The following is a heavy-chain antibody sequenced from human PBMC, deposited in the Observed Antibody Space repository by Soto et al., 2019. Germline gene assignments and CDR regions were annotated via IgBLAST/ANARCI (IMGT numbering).Heavy chain of an antibody. CDR2: ISDDGSTK. CDR3: ARDSHGSGSYYGMDV. J-gene: IGHJ6*02. CDR1: GFIFSSFP. Sequence: PGGSLRLSCAASGFIFSSFPMHWVRQAPGKGLEWVAVISDDGSTKYYADSVKGRFTISRDNPKNTLYLQMNSLRAEDTAVYYCARDSHGSGSYYGMDVWGQGT. D-gene: IGHD3-10*01. V-gene: IGHV3-30-3*01.